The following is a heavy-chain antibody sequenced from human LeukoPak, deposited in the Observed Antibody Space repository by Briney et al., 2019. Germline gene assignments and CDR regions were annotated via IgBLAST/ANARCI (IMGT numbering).Heavy chain of an antibody. CDR2: ISGSGGST. CDR3: AKDQTKGRTVAGTSFDY. Sequence: QPGGSLRLSCAASGFTFSSYAMSWVHQAPGKGLEWVSAISGSGGSTYYADSVKGRFTISRDNSKNTLYLQMNSLRAEDTAVYYCAKDQTKGRTVAGTSFDYWGQGTLVTVSS. V-gene: IGHV3-23*01. CDR1: GFTFSSYA. J-gene: IGHJ4*02. D-gene: IGHD6-19*01.